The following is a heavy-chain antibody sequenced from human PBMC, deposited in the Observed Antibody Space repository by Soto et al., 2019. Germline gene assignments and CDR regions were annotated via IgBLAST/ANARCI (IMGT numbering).Heavy chain of an antibody. D-gene: IGHD5-18*01. J-gene: IGHJ4*02. CDR3: ARDQRRGYSYGYDY. CDR2: IIPIFGTA. CDR1: GGTFSSYA. V-gene: IGHV1-69*06. Sequence: ASVKVSCKASGGTFSSYAISWVRQAPGQGLEWMGGIIPIFGTANYAQKFQGRVTITADKSTSTAYMELSSLRSEDTAVYYCARDQRRGYSYGYDYWGQGTLVTVSS.